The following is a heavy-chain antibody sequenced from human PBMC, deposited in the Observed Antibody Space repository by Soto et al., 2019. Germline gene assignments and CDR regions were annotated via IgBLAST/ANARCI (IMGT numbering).Heavy chain of an antibody. D-gene: IGHD3-10*01. Sequence: SETLCLTCTVSDGSISSYYWTWIRQPSGKGLEWIGRIYTSGSTNYNPSLKSRVTMSVDTSKNQFSLKLSSVTAADTAVYYCARDLKFGQADYWGQGSQVTVSS. J-gene: IGHJ4*02. CDR1: DGSISSYY. V-gene: IGHV4-4*07. CDR3: ARDLKFGQADY. CDR2: IYTSGST.